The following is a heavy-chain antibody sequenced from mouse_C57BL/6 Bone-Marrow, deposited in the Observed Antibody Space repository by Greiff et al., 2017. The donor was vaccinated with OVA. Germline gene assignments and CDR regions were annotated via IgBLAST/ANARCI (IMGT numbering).Heavy chain of an antibody. Sequence: VKLQESGPELVKPGASVKISCKASGYTFTDYYINWVKQRPGQGLEWIGWIFPGRGSTYYNEKFKGKATLTVDKSSSTAYMLLSSLTAEDSAVYFGASGGNDYDGAGWFADWGQGTLVTVSA. CDR1: GYTFTDYY. CDR2: IFPGRGST. V-gene: IGHV1-75*01. D-gene: IGHD2-4*01. CDR3: ASGGNDYDGAGWFAD. J-gene: IGHJ3*01.